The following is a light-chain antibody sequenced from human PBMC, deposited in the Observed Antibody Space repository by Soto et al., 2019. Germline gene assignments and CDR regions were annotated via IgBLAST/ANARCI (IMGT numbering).Light chain of an antibody. CDR3: QQRSNWTPTFN. CDR2: AAT. CDR1: QSVGSK. V-gene: IGKV3-11*01. J-gene: IGKJ3*01. Sequence: EIVMTQFPATLSVSPGERATLSCRASQSVGSKVIWYQQKSGQAPSLLIVAATTRATGVPARFSGSGSGTDFTITISSLEHEDFAVYYCQQRSNWTPTFNFGPGTKGDIK.